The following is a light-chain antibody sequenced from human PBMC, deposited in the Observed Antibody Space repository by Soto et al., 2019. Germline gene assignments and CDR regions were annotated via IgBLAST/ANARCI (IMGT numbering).Light chain of an antibody. CDR3: QQRSNWT. V-gene: IGKV3-11*01. CDR1: QSVSSY. CDR2: DAS. J-gene: IGKJ4*01. Sequence: EIVLTQSPATLSLSPGERATLSCRASQSVSSYLAWYQQKPGQAPRLLIYDASNRATGIPARFSGSGSGTVFTLTISSLELEDFEVYYCQQRSNWTFGGGTKVEIK.